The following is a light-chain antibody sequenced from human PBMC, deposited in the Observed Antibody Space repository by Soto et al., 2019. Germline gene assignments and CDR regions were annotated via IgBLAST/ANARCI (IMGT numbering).Light chain of an antibody. CDR2: GAS. J-gene: IGKJ3*01. CDR1: QSVSSN. CDR3: QQYDNWPFT. V-gene: IGKV3-15*01. Sequence: EILMTQSSATLSVSPGERATLSCRASQSVSSNLAWYQQKPGQAPRLLIYGASTRATGIPARFSGSGFGTEFTLTISSLQSEDFAVYYCQQYDNWPFTFGPGTKVDIK.